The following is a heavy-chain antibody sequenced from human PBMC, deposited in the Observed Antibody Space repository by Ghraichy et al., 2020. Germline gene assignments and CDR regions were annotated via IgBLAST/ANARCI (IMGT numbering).Heavy chain of an antibody. CDR3: ARGQKGYYDFWSGYYDPFYYVY. CDR1: GASISSGDYY. V-gene: IGHV4-30-4*01. J-gene: IGHJ4*02. D-gene: IGHD3-3*01. Sequence: SQTLSLTCTVSGASISSGDYYWSWIRQPPGKGLEWIGYIYYSGSTYYNPSLKSRVTISVDTSKNQFSLKLSSVTAADTAVYYCARGQKGYYDFWSGYYDPFYYVYWCQGSLVIFSS. CDR2: IYYSGST.